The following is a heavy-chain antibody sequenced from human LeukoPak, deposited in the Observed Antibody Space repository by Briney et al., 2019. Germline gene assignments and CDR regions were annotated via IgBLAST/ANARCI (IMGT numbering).Heavy chain of an antibody. V-gene: IGHV1-8*01. CDR3: ARDAVTTGSGAFYYYYMDV. D-gene: IGHD4-11*01. Sequence: GASVKVSCKASGYTFTSYDINWVRQATGQGLEWMGWMNPNSGNTGYAQKFQGRVTMTRDTSISTAYMELSSLSSEDTAVYHCARDAVTTGSGAFYYYYMDVWGKGTTVTVSS. CDR1: GYTFTSYD. J-gene: IGHJ6*03. CDR2: MNPNSGNT.